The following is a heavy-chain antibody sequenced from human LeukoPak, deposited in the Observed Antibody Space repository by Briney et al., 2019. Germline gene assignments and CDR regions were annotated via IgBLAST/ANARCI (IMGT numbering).Heavy chain of an antibody. J-gene: IGHJ4*02. CDR1: GDSISSYY. V-gene: IGHV4-59*08. Sequence: SETLSLTCTVSGDSISSYYWSWIRQPPGKGLEWLGHIYYSGSTDYTPSLKSRVTISVDTSKNQFSLKLSSVTAADTAVYYCARQSGRNLLDYWGQGTLVTVSS. CDR3: ARQSGRNLLDY. CDR2: IYYSGST. D-gene: IGHD1-26*01.